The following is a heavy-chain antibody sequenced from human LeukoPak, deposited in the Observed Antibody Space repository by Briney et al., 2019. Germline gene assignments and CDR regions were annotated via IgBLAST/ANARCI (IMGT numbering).Heavy chain of an antibody. CDR3: ARDQAYSSSWYYYYYYMDV. CDR1: GFTFSSXX. J-gene: IGHJ6*03. D-gene: IGHD6-13*01. Sequence: AASGFTFSSXXXXGVRXXXGKXXXXXXXXXXDXSEKYYVDSVKGRFTISRDNAKNSLYLQMNSLRAEDTAVYYCARDQAYSSSWYYYYYYMDVWGKGTTVTVSS. CDR2: XXXDXSEK. V-gene: IGHV3-7*01.